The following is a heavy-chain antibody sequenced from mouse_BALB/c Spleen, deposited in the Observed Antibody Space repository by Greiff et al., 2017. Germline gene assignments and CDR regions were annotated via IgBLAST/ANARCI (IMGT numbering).Heavy chain of an antibody. CDR1: GFSLTSYG. Sequence: QVQLKQSGPGLVQPSQSLSITCTVSGFSLTSYGVHWVRQSPGKGLEWLGVIWSGGSTDYNAAFISRLSISKDNSKSQVFFKMNSLQANDTAIYYCARGGLRLRRDAMDYWGQGTSVTVSS. V-gene: IGHV2-2*02. CDR3: ARGGLRLRRDAMDY. D-gene: IGHD1-2*01. J-gene: IGHJ4*01. CDR2: IWSGGST.